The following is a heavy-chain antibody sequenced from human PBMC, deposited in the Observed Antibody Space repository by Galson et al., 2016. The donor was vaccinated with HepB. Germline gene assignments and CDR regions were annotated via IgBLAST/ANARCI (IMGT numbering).Heavy chain of an antibody. D-gene: IGHD4-11*01. CDR2: INPGNGNA. Sequence: SVKVSCKASGYPFTHYTIHWVRQAPGQGLEWMGWINPGNGNAKYSQTFQGRVTITSDTSTATAYLDLSSLTAEDTAFYYCAKGGSTDYNDYGTFQRWGQGTLVLVSS. V-gene: IGHV1-3*01. J-gene: IGHJ1*01. CDR3: AKGGSTDYNDYGTFQR. CDR1: GYPFTHYT.